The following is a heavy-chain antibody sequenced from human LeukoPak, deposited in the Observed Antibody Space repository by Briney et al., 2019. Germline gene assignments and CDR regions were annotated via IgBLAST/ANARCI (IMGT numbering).Heavy chain of an antibody. Sequence: GASVKVSCKASGGTFSSYAVSWVRQAPGQGLEWIGVIIPIFATANYAQKFQGRVTITADESTSTAYMELSSLRSEDTAVYYCARDRHIVVLPTTLARQWFDPWGQGTLVTVFS. J-gene: IGHJ5*02. CDR2: IIPIFATA. CDR3: ARDRHIVVLPTTLARQWFDP. V-gene: IGHV1-69*13. CDR1: GGTFSSYA. D-gene: IGHD2-2*01.